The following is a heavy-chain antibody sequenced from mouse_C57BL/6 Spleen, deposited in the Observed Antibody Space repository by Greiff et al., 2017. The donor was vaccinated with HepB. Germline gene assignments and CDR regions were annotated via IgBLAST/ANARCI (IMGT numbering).Heavy chain of an antibody. CDR3: ARWDGLMDY. Sequence: QVQLKESGAELARPGASVKMSCKASGYTFTSYTMHWVKQRPGQGLEWIGYINPSSGYTKYNQKFKDKATLTADKSSSTAYMQLSSLTSEDSAVYYCARWDGLMDYWGQGTSVTVSS. CDR1: GYTFTSYT. V-gene: IGHV1-4*01. CDR2: INPSSGYT. D-gene: IGHD2-3*01. J-gene: IGHJ4*01.